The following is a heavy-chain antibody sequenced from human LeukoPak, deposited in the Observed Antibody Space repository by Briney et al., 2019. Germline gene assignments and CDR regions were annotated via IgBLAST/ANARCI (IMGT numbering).Heavy chain of an antibody. Sequence: ASVKVSCKASGYTFTSYAMNWVRQAPGQGLEWMGWINTNTGNPTYAQGFTGRFVFSLDTSVSTAYLQISSLKAEDTAVYYCARDTRPSYFWSGYYAYNWFDPWGQGTLVTVSS. V-gene: IGHV7-4-1*02. D-gene: IGHD3-3*01. CDR1: GYTFTSYA. CDR3: ARDTRPSYFWSGYYAYNWFDP. CDR2: INTNTGNP. J-gene: IGHJ5*02.